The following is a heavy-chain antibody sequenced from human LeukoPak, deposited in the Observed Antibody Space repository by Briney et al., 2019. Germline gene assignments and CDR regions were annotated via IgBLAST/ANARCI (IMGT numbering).Heavy chain of an antibody. CDR2: ISDTGYNT. Sequence: GGSLRLSCAASGFTFSSYAMTWVRQAPGKGLEWVSGISDTGYNTFYADSVKGRFTISRDNSENTLYLQMNSLRAEDTAVYYCARGDGYNFFDYWGQGTLVTVSS. V-gene: IGHV3-23*01. CDR3: ARGDGYNFFDY. D-gene: IGHD5-24*01. J-gene: IGHJ4*02. CDR1: GFTFSSYA.